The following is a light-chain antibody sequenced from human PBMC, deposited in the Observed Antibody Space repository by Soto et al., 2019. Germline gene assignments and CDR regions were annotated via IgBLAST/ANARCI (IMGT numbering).Light chain of an antibody. CDR3: CSYAGSSTFFYV. V-gene: IGLV2-23*03. CDR1: SSDVGSYNL. CDR2: EGS. J-gene: IGLJ1*01. Sequence: QSVLTHPASVSGSPGQSITISCTGTSSDVGSYNLVSWYQQHPGKAPKLMIYEGSKRPSGVSNRSSGSKSGNTASLTISGLQAADEDDYYCCSYAGSSTFFYVLGTGTKVTVL.